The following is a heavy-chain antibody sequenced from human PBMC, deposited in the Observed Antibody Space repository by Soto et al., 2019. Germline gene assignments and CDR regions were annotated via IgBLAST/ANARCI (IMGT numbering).Heavy chain of an antibody. CDR3: ARRSAPGGNGGWDDY. V-gene: IGHV3-30-3*01. CDR2: ISYDGSNK. Sequence: QVQLVESGGGVVQPGRSLRLSCAASGFTFSSYAMHWVRQAPGKGLEWVAVISYDGSNKYYADSVKGRFTISRDNSKNTLYLQMNSLRVEDTAVYYCARRSAPGGNGGWDDYWGQGTLVTVSS. J-gene: IGHJ4*02. CDR1: GFTFSSYA. D-gene: IGHD2-15*01.